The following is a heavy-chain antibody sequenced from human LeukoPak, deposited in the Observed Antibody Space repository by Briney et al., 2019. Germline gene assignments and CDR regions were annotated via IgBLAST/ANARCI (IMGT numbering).Heavy chain of an antibody. J-gene: IGHJ4*02. CDR1: GFTFSSYA. D-gene: IGHD2-15*01. CDR3: EKPPPIEVGPVFPNY. CDR2: ISGSGGST. Sequence: GGSLRLSCTASGFTFSSYAMSWVRQAPGKGLEWVSAISGSGGSTYYADSVKGRFTISRDNSKSTLYLQMNGLRAEDTAVYYCEKPPPIEVGPVFPNYGGRGALVTVPP. V-gene: IGHV3-23*01.